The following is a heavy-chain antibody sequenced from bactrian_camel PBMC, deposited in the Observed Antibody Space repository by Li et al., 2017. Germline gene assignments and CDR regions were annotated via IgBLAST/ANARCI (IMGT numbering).Heavy chain of an antibody. J-gene: IGHJ4*01. CDR1: GFTFRHC. CDR2: IASIGST. D-gene: IGHD5*01. V-gene: IGHV3S55*01. Sequence: VQLVESGGGSVQAGGSLRLSCEASGFTFRHCIGWFRQAPGKEREGVATIASIGSTYYADSVKGRFTISKDNAKYTLYLEMNSLKPEDTGMYYCAAGRVRVGAWDALPERRFYGYWGQGTQVTVS. CDR3: AAGRVRVGAWDALPERRFYGY.